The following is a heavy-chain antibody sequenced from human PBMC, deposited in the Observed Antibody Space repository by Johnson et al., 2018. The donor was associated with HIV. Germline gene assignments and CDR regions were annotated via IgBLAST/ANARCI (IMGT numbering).Heavy chain of an antibody. J-gene: IGHJ3*02. CDR3: ARLRGAFDI. V-gene: IGHV3-15*01. CDR1: GFTFSNAW. D-gene: IGHD2-21*02. CDR2: IKSKTDGGTT. Sequence: VQLVESGGGLVKPGGSLRLSCAASGFTFSNAWMSWVRQAPGKGLEWVGRIKSKTDGGTTDYAAPVKGRFTLSRDNSKNTLYLQMNSLRVEDMAVYYCARLRGAFDIWGQGTMVTVSS.